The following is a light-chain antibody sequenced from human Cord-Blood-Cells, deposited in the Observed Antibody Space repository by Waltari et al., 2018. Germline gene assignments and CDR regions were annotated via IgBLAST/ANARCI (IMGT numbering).Light chain of an antibody. Sequence: DIQMTQSPSSLSASVGDRVTITCQASQDISNYLNWYQQKPGKAPKLLIYDASNLETGVPTRCSGSGSWTDFTFTISSLQPEDIATYYCQQYDNLPLTFGGGTKVEIK. CDR2: DAS. J-gene: IGKJ4*01. V-gene: IGKV1-33*01. CDR1: QDISNY. CDR3: QQYDNLPLT.